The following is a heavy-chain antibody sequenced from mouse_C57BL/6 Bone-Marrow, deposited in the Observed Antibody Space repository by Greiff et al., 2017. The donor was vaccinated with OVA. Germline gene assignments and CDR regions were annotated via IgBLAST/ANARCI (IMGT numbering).Heavy chain of an antibody. CDR3: ARRDSTNFDY. Sequence: EVQLVESGGDLVKPGGSLKLSCAASGFTFSSYGMSWVRQTPDKRLEWVATISSGGSYTYYPDSVKGRFTISRDNAKNTLYLQMSSLKSEDTAMYYCARRDSTNFDYWGQGTTLTVSS. V-gene: IGHV5-6*01. D-gene: IGHD2-5*01. CDR1: GFTFSSYG. J-gene: IGHJ2*01. CDR2: ISSGGSYT.